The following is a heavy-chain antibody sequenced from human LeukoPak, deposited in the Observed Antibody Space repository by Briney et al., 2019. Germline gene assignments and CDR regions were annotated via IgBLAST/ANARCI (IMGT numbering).Heavy chain of an antibody. CDR3: AKERDRGVEVADDFDL. CDR1: GYTFTTAA. D-gene: IGHD6-19*01. J-gene: IGHJ4*02. V-gene: IGHV1-18*01. CDR2: ISVDNGDR. Sequence: ASPKVSSKPSGYTFTTAALICGRHTPGQRRGRRGLISVDNGDRKYTQKLQGSVTMTTDTSTSTAYMELRSLRSDDTAVYYCAKERDRGVEVADDFDLWGQGTLVTVSS.